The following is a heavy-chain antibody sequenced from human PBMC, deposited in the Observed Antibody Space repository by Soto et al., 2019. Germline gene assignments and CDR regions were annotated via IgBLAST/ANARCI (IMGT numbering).Heavy chain of an antibody. V-gene: IGHV3-30*18. Sequence: VQLVESGGGVVQPGRSLSLSCAASGFTFRNYVMHWVRQAPGKGLEWVAVISSDGSNNYYADSVKGRFTISRDNSKNTLYLQMNSLRIEDTAVYYCTKDRATHRNYWGQGTLVTVSS. CDR3: TKDRATHRNY. CDR1: GFTFRNYV. J-gene: IGHJ4*02. D-gene: IGHD5-12*01. CDR2: ISSDGSNN.